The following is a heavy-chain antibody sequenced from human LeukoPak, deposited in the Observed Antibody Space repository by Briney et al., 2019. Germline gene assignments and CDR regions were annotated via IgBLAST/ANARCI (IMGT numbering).Heavy chain of an antibody. J-gene: IGHJ4*02. D-gene: IGHD2-8*02. CDR2: LRYGGSNK. CDR1: GFTFSSYG. Sequence: GGSLSLSCAASGFTFSSYGMHWLRPAPGKGLEWVAFLRYGGSNKYYADPVKGRFTISRDNSKNRLYLQMNSLSAGDTAVYYCGRDRGGVGGYWGQGTLVTVSS. V-gene: IGHV3-30*02. CDR3: GRDRGGVGGY.